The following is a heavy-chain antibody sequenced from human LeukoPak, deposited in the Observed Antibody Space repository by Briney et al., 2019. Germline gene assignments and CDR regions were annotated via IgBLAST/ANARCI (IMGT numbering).Heavy chain of an antibody. CDR2: IYYTGST. D-gene: IGHD5-12*01. V-gene: IGHV4-59*01. CDR3: ARFDQSGYDTRGWFDP. Sequence: SETLSLTCTVSGGSISSYYWSWIRQPPGRGLEWIGYIYYTGSTNYNPSLKSRVTISLDTSKNQSSLKLSSVTAADTAVYYCARFDQSGYDTRGWFDPWGQGTLVTVSS. J-gene: IGHJ5*02. CDR1: GGSISSYY.